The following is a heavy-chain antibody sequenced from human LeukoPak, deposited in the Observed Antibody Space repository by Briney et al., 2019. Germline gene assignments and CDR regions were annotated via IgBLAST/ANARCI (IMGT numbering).Heavy chain of an antibody. CDR1: GGTFSSYA. D-gene: IGHD5-12*01. CDR3: AGLSGSAPYFDY. Sequence: SVKVSCKDSGGTFSSYAISWVRQAPGQGLEWMGGIIPIFGTANYAQKFQGRVTITTDESTSTAYMELSSLRSEDTAVYYCAGLSGSAPYFDYWGQGTLVTVSS. CDR2: IIPIFGTA. V-gene: IGHV1-69*05. J-gene: IGHJ4*02.